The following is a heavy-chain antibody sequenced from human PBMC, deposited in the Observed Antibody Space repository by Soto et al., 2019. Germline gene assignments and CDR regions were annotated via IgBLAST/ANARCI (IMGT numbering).Heavy chain of an antibody. D-gene: IGHD2-2*01. Sequence: EVQLLESWGDLVQPGGSLRLSCAAPAFMFATFAMSWVRQAPRKGLEWVSAISGTGGTTHYADSAKGRFTISRDRSKNTLYLQMNSLRAEDTAVYYCARGFGRAAASALDSWGQGTLVTVSS. CDR2: ISGTGGTT. V-gene: IGHV3-23*01. CDR1: AFMFATFA. J-gene: IGHJ4*02. CDR3: ARGFGRAAASALDS.